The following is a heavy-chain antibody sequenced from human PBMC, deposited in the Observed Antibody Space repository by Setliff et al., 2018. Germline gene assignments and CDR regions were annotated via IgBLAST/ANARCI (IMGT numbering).Heavy chain of an antibody. Sequence: GASVKVSCKASGYTFTSYGISWVRQAPGQGLEWMGWISAYNGNTNYAQKLQGRVTMTTDTSTSTAYMELRSLRSDDTAVYYCAGTDHYDMASVSAFDIWGQGTMVTVSS. CDR2: ISAYNGNT. V-gene: IGHV1-18*01. CDR3: AGTDHYDMASVSAFDI. CDR1: GYTFTSYG. J-gene: IGHJ3*02. D-gene: IGHD3-9*01.